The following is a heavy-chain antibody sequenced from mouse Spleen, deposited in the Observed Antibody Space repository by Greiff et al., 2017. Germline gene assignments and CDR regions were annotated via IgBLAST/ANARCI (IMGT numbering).Heavy chain of an antibody. D-gene: IGHD2-5*01. J-gene: IGHJ2*01. CDR3: ARNSNYVDY. CDR1: GYTFTSYW. V-gene: IGHV1-69*01. CDR2: IDPSDSYT. Sequence: QVQLKESGAELVMPGASVKLSCKASGYTFTSYWMHWVKQRPGQGLEWIGEIDPSDSYTNYNQKFKGKATLTVDKSSSTAYMQLSSLTSEDSAVYYCARNSNYVDYWGQGTTRTVSS.